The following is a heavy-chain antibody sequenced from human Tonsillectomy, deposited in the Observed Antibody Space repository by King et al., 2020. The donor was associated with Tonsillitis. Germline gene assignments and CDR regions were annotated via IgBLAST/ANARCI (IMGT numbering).Heavy chain of an antibody. CDR1: GDSVSSNTVA. Sequence: VQLQQSGPGLVKPSQTLSLTCAISGDSVSSNTVAWNWIRQSPSRGLEWLGRTYYITKWYNDYGVSVKSRLTINPDTSKNPFSLQLNSVNFEDTAVYYCARARHGANFDYWGQGTLVTVSP. V-gene: IGHV6-1*01. D-gene: IGHD3-16*01. J-gene: IGHJ4*02. CDR3: ARARHGANFDY. CDR2: TYYITKWYN.